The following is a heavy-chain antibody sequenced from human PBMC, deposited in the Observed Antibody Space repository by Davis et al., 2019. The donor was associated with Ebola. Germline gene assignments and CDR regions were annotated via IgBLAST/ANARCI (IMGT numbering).Heavy chain of an antibody. CDR1: GYTFTSYG. J-gene: IGHJ6*02. D-gene: IGHD3-9*01. CDR3: AREGYYDILTNYYYYGMDV. CDR2: ISAYNGNT. V-gene: IGHV1-18*04. Sequence: ASVKVSCKASGYTFTSYGISWVRQAPGQGLEWMGWISAYNGNTNYAQKLQGRVTMTTDTSTSTAYMELRSLRSDDTAVYYCAREGYYDILTNYYYYGMDVWGQGTTVTVSS.